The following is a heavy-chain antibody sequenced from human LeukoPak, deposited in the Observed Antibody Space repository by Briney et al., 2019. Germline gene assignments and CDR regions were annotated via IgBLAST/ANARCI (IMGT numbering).Heavy chain of an antibody. D-gene: IGHD1-1*01. CDR1: GVSISSGGYS. V-gene: IGHV4-30-2*01. CDR3: ARENDGPGEPNWYFDL. J-gene: IGHJ2*01. Sequence: PSETLSLTCAVSGVSISSGGYSWSWIRQPPGKGLEWIGYIYHSGSTYYNPSLKSRVTISVDRSKNQFSLKLSSVTAADTAVYYCARENDGPGEPNWYFDLWGRGTLVTASS. CDR2: IYHSGST.